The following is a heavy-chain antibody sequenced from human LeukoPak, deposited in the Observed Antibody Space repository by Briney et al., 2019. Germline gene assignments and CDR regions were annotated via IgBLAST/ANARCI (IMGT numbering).Heavy chain of an antibody. CDR3: AKDLPASYYDFWSGFNWFDP. CDR2: IKQDGSEK. J-gene: IGHJ5*02. D-gene: IGHD3-3*01. Sequence: GGFLRLSCAASGFTFSSYWMSWVRQAPGKGLEWVANIKQDGSEKYYVDSVKGRFTISRDNSKNTLYLQMNSLRAEDTAVYYCAKDLPASYYDFWSGFNWFDPWGQGTLVTVSS. CDR1: GFTFSSYW. V-gene: IGHV3-7*01.